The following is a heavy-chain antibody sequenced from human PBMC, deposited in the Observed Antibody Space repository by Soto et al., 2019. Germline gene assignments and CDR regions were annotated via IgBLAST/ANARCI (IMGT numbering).Heavy chain of an antibody. CDR2: INSDGSST. V-gene: IGHV3-74*01. D-gene: IGHD6-13*01. CDR3: ARDRVAAPNWFDP. CDR1: GFTFSSYW. J-gene: IGHJ5*02. Sequence: GESLKISCAASGFTFSSYWMHWVRQAPGKGLVWVSRINSDGSSTSYADSVKGRFTISRDNAKNTLYLQMNSLRAEDTAVYYCARDRVAAPNWFDPWGQGTLVTVSS.